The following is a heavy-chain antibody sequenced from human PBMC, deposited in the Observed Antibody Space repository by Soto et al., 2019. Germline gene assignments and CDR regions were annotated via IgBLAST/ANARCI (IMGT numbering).Heavy chain of an antibody. D-gene: IGHD3-3*01. CDR2: ISAYNGNT. CDR3: ARGVDSWSGYLF. V-gene: IGHV1-18*04. J-gene: IGHJ4*02. CDR1: VYTFTVYA. Sequence: ASPRVSCTASVYTFTVYAMCCVQQAPGQGLEWMGWISAYNGNTNYAQKLQCRVSLSVDTSTKQFSLKMTSMTAADRGVYYCARGVDSWSGYLFWGQGTPVT.